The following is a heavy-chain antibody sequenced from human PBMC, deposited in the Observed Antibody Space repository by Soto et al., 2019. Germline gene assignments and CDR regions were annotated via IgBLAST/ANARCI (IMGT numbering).Heavy chain of an antibody. CDR1: GYTFTGYY. Sequence: VASVKVSCKASGYTFTGYYMHWVRQAPGQGLEWMGWINPNSGGTNYAQKFQGRVTMTRDTSISTAYMELSRLRSDDTAVYYCARYCSGGSCYSLDAFDIWGQGTMVTVSS. CDR2: INPNSGGT. D-gene: IGHD2-15*01. V-gene: IGHV1-2*02. CDR3: ARYCSGGSCYSLDAFDI. J-gene: IGHJ3*02.